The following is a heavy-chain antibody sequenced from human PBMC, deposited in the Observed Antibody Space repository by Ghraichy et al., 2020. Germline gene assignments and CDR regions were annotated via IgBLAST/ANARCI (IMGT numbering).Heavy chain of an antibody. D-gene: IGHD3-9*01. CDR2: IFYSGNT. J-gene: IGHJ5*02. CDR3: ARRNYETTGYFFDP. V-gene: IGHV4-59*07. Sequence: TLSLTCTVSGGSISSFYWSWIRQPPGKGLEWIGYIFYSGNTKYNPSLKSRVNMSVDTSNNRFSLRLTSVTAADTAIYFCARRNYETTGYFFDPWGHGILVTVSS. CDR1: GGSISSFY.